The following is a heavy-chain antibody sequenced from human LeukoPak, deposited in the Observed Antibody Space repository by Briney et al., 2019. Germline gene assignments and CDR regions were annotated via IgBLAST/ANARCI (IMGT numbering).Heavy chain of an antibody. CDR2: INHSGST. D-gene: IGHD5-18*01. V-gene: IGHV4-34*01. CDR1: GGSFSGYY. CDR3: ARPYSYGLLHAFDI. J-gene: IGHJ3*02. Sequence: SETLSLTCAVYGGSFSGYYWSWIRQPPGKGLEWIGEINHSGSTNYNPSLKSRVTISVDTSKNQFSLKLSSVTAADTAVYYCARPYSYGLLHAFDIWGQGTMVTGSS.